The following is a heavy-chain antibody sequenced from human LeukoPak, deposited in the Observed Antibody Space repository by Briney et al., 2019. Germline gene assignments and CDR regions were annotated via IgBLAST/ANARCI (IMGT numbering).Heavy chain of an antibody. D-gene: IGHD3-22*01. Sequence: GGSLRLSCAASGFTFSSYEMNWVRQAPGKGLEWVSYISSSGSTIYYADSVKGRFTISRDNAKNSLYLQMNSLRAEDTAVYYCARGGYYDSSGYSNWFDPWGQGTRVTVSS. J-gene: IGHJ5*02. CDR1: GFTFSSYE. CDR3: ARGGYYDSSGYSNWFDP. V-gene: IGHV3-48*03. CDR2: ISSSGSTI.